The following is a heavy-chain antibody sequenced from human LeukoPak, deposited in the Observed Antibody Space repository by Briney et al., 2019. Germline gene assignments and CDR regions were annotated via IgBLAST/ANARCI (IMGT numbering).Heavy chain of an antibody. D-gene: IGHD2-2*01. CDR1: GGSFSGYY. Sequence: PSETLSLTCAVYGGSFSGYYWSWIRQPPGKGLEWIGVINHSGSTNYNPSLKSRVTISVDTSKNQFSLKLSSVTAADTAVYYCARGEGYCSSTSCYYFDYWGQGTLVTVSS. CDR2: INHSGST. V-gene: IGHV4-34*01. CDR3: ARGEGYCSSTSCYYFDY. J-gene: IGHJ4*02.